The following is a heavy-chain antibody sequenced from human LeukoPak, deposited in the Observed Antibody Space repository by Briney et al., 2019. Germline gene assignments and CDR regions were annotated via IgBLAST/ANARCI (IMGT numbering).Heavy chain of an antibody. V-gene: IGHV4-34*01. D-gene: IGHD3-16*02. CDR3: ARGYDYVWGSYRFPFDY. CDR2: INHSGST. CDR1: GGSFSGYY. J-gene: IGHJ4*02. Sequence: PSETLSLTCAVYGGSFSGYYWSWIRQPPGKGLEWIGEINHSGSTNYNPSLKSRVTISVDTSKNQFSLKLSSVTAADTAVYYCARGYDYVWGSYRFPFDYWGQGTLVTVSS.